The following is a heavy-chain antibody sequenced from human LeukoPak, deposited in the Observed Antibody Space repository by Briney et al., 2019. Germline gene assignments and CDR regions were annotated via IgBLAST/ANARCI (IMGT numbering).Heavy chain of an antibody. CDR1: GYTFTSYY. CDR2: ITPYNGNT. D-gene: IGHD3-22*01. V-gene: IGHV1-18*04. Sequence: ASVKVSCKASGYTFTSYYMHWVRQAPGQGLEWMGWITPYNGNTNYAQKFQGRVTMTTDTSTSTVYMELRSLRSDDTAVYYCARDRSEGYDSSGYNDYWGQGTLVTVSS. CDR3: ARDRSEGYDSSGYNDY. J-gene: IGHJ4*02.